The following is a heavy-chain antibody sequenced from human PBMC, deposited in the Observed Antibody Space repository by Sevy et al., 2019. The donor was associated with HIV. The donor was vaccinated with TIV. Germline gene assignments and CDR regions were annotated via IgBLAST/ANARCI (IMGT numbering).Heavy chain of an antibody. CDR2: INQDGSEI. Sequence: GGSLRLSCVTFGFSINNAWMSWVRQAPGKGLEWVANINQDGSEIYYVDSVKGRFTISRENANNSGYLQMHSLRVEDSGVYYCARAMGVWGQGTTVTVSS. CDR1: GFSINNAW. V-gene: IGHV3-7*01. CDR3: ARAMGV. J-gene: IGHJ6*02.